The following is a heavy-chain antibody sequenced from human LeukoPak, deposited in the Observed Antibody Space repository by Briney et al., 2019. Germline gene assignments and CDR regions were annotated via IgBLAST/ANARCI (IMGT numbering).Heavy chain of an antibody. CDR2: ISSSSSYI. Sequence: GGSLRLSCAASGFTFISYSMKRVRQAPGKGLEWVSSISSSSSYIYYADSVKGRFTISRDNAKNSLYLQMNSLRAEDTAVYYCARGGSYGDYAGDWGQGTLVTVSS. V-gene: IGHV3-21*01. CDR3: ARGGSYGDYAGD. D-gene: IGHD4-17*01. CDR1: GFTFISYS. J-gene: IGHJ4*02.